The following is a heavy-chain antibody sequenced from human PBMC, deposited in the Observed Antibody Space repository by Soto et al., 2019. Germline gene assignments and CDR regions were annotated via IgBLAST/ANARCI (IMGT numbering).Heavy chain of an antibody. CDR1: GDSISSGYH. D-gene: IGHD3-3*01. Sequence: PSETLSLTCAVSGDSISSGYHWAWIRQPPGKGLEWVGYIYYSGSTYYNPSLKSRVTISLDTSKTQFSLKLGSVTAADTAVYYCARGGGYDFRSSQAPPIDVWGQGTTVTVSS. J-gene: IGHJ6*02. V-gene: IGHV4-38-2*01. CDR3: ARGGGYDFRSSQAPPIDV. CDR2: IYYSGST.